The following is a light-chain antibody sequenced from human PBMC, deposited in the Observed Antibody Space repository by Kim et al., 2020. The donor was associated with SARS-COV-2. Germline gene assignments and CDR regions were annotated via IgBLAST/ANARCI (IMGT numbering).Light chain of an antibody. CDR1: QSVSDIH. J-gene: IGKJ1*01. V-gene: IGKV3-20*01. CDR3: QQYAESSAT. Sequence: SPGERAPLSCRASQSVSDIHLAWYQQKPGQAPRLIIYGISNRATDIPDRFSGSGAGTDFTLTISRVEPEDFAVYYCQQYAESSATFGQGTKVDIK. CDR2: GIS.